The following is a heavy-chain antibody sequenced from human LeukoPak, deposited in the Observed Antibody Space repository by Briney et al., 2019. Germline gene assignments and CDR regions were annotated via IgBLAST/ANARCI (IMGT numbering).Heavy chain of an antibody. V-gene: IGHV3-33*01. CDR2: IWYDGSNK. CDR1: GFTFSNHG. D-gene: IGHD6-19*01. CDR3: ARRPRYSSGPVGDY. J-gene: IGHJ4*02. Sequence: GGSLRLSCAASGFTFSNHGVHWVRQAPGKGLEWVAVIWYDGSNKYYADSAKGRFTISRDDSKSTLYLQMNSLRAEDTAVYYCARRPRYSSGPVGDYWGQGTLVTVSS.